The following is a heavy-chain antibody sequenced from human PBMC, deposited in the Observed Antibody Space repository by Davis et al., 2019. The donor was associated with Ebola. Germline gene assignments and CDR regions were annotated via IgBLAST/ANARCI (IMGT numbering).Heavy chain of an antibody. Sequence: PGGSLRLSCAASGFTVSSNYMSWVRQAPGKGLVWVSRINSDGSSINYADSVKGRFTISRDNAKNTLYLQMNSLRAEDTAVYYCASSLTLYYDFWSGNYGMDVWGQGTTVTVSS. J-gene: IGHJ6*02. CDR2: INSDGSSI. CDR3: ASSLTLYYDFWSGNYGMDV. D-gene: IGHD3-3*01. V-gene: IGHV3-74*01. CDR1: GFTVSSNY.